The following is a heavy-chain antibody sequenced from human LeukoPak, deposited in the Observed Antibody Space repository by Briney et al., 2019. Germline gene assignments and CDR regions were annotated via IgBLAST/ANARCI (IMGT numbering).Heavy chain of an antibody. CDR1: GGSFSGYY. CDR2: INHSGST. V-gene: IGHV4-34*01. D-gene: IGHD3-22*01. Sequence: PSETLSLTCAVYGGSFSGYYWSWLRQPPGKGLEWIGEINHSGSTNYNPSLKSRVTISVDTSKNQFSLKLSSVTAADTAVYYCARRLYDSSGYSAESDAFDIWGQGTMVTVSS. CDR3: ARRLYDSSGYSAESDAFDI. J-gene: IGHJ3*02.